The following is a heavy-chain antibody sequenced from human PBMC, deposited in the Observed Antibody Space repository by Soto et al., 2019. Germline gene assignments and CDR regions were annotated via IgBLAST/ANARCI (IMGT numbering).Heavy chain of an antibody. Sequence: QVQLQESGPGLVKPSQTLSLTCTVSGGSISSGDYYWSWIRQHPGKGLEWIGYIYYSRSTYYNPSLKSRVIISVDASKNQFSRKLSSVTAADTAVYYGARWWSGSRQGFDPWGQGTLVTVSS. CDR2: IYYSRST. D-gene: IGHD3-3*01. CDR1: GGSISSGDYY. J-gene: IGHJ5*02. CDR3: ARWWSGSRQGFDP. V-gene: IGHV4-31*03.